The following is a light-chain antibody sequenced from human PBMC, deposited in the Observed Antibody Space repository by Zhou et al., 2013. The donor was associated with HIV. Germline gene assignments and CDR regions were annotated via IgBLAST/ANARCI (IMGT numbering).Light chain of an antibody. J-gene: IGKJ4*01. Sequence: DIVMTQSPLSLPVTPGEPASISCRSSQSLLHSNGYNYLDWYLQKPGQSPQLLIYLGSNRASGVPDRFSGSGSGTDFTLKISRVEAEDVGVYYCMQGIHRLTFGGGTKVEIK. CDR3: MQGIHRLT. CDR2: LGS. CDR1: QSLLHSNGYNY. V-gene: IGKV2-28*01.